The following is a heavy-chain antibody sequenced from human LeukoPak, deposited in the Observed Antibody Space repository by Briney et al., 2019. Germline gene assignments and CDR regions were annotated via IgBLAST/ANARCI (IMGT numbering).Heavy chain of an antibody. V-gene: IGHV3-74*01. CDR1: GFTFSTYW. D-gene: IGHD3-10*01. Sequence: GGSLRLSCAASGFTFSTYWMHWVRQAPGEGLMWVSRINSDESRTSYADSVKGRFTISRDNAKNTLYLQMNSLRSEDTAVYFCARGGSPIYYYYMDVWGKGITVTISS. CDR3: ARGGSPIYYYYMDV. CDR2: INSDESRT. J-gene: IGHJ6*03.